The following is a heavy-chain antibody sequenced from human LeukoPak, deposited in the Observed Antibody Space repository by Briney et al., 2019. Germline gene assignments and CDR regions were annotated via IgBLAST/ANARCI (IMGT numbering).Heavy chain of an antibody. V-gene: IGHV3-33*01. CDR1: GFTFSSYG. D-gene: IGHD6-6*01. CDR3: ARGEGSSSGDY. CDR2: IWYDGSNK. Sequence: PGGSLRLSCAASGFTFSSYGMHWVRQAPGKGLEWVAVIWYDGSNKYHADSVKGRFTISRDNSKNTLYLQMNSLRAEDTAVYYCARGEGSSSGDYWGQGTLVTVSS. J-gene: IGHJ4*02.